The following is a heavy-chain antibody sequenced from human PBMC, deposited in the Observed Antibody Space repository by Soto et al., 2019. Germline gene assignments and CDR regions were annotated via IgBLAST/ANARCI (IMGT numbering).Heavy chain of an antibody. D-gene: IGHD3-22*01. CDR2: RSYDGSKK. J-gene: IGHJ2*01. CDR3: ARPLWRDYYNWGYFDL. Sequence: QVQLVESGGGVVQPARSLRLSCAASGFTFSSYAMHWLRQAPGKGLEWVAVRSYDGSKKYYADSVNGRFPISRDSSKNRLSLEMLGLRAGATAVYYCARPLWRDYYNWGYFDLWGRGCLVSASS. CDR1: GFTFSSYA. V-gene: IGHV3-30-3*01.